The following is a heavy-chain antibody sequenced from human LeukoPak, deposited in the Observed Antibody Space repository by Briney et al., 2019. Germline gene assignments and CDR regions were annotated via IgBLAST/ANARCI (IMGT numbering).Heavy chain of an antibody. V-gene: IGHV3-30*04. Sequence: PGGSLRLSCPASGFFFSNYAMHWVRQAPGKGLEWVALISYDGSDKYSADSVKGRLTIPRDNSKYTLYLQMNSLRAEDTAVYYCARGDGKSGAFDIWGQGTMVTVSS. CDR3: ARGDGKSGAFDI. CDR2: ISYDGSDK. CDR1: GFFFSNYA. D-gene: IGHD1-26*01. J-gene: IGHJ3*02.